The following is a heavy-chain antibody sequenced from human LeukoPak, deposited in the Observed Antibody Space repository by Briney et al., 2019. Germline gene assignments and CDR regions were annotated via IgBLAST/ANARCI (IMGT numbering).Heavy chain of an antibody. Sequence: GGSLRLSCAASGFTVSSNYMSWVRQAPGKGLEWVSVIYSGGNTYYADSVKGRFTISRDTSKNTLYLQMNSLREEDTAVYYCVKRDAETGAADYWGQGTLVAVSS. CDR2: IYSGGNT. CDR3: VKRDAETGAADY. CDR1: GFTVSSNY. V-gene: IGHV3-53*01. J-gene: IGHJ4*02. D-gene: IGHD7-27*01.